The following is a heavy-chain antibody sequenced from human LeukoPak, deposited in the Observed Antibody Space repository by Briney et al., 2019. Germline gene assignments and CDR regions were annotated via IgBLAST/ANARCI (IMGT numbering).Heavy chain of an antibody. CDR1: GFTFSSYA. CDR3: ARSRGIVVVTDY. D-gene: IGHD3-22*01. Sequence: PGGSLRLSCAASGFTFSSYAMSWVRQAPGKGLEWVAVISYDGSNKYYADSVKGRFTISRDNSKNTLYLQMNSLRAEDTAVYYCARSRGIVVVTDYWGQGTLVTVSS. J-gene: IGHJ4*02. V-gene: IGHV3-30-3*01. CDR2: ISYDGSNK.